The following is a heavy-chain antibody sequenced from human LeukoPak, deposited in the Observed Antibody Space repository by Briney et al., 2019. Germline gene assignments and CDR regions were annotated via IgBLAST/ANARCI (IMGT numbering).Heavy chain of an antibody. CDR2: ISGSGVII. V-gene: IGHV3-23*01. CDR1: GFTFSSYA. D-gene: IGHD3-10*01. Sequence: GGSLRLSCAASGFTFSSYAMSWVRQAPGKGLEWVSVISGSGVIIYYADSVKGRFTISRDNSKNTLYLQMNSLRPEDTAVYYCAKDSKRWKTYYYEAGSYYFDYWGQGTLVTVSS. J-gene: IGHJ4*02. CDR3: AKDSKRWKTYYYEAGSYYFDY.